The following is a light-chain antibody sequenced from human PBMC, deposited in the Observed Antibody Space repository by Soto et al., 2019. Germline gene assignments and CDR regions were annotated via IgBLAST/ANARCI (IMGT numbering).Light chain of an antibody. J-gene: IGLJ2*01. V-gene: IGLV2-14*01. CDR3: SSYTRSSTLVV. CDR2: DVS. CDR1: SSDVGGYNY. Sequence: QSALTQPASVSGSPGQSMTISCTGTSSDVGGYNYVPWYQQHPGKAPKLMIYDVSNRPSGVSNRFSGSKSGNTASLTISGLQTEDEADYYCSSYTRSSTLVVFGGGTKVTVL.